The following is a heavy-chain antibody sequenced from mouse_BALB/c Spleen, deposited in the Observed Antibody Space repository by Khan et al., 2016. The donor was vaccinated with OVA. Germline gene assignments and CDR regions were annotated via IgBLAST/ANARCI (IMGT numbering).Heavy chain of an antibody. CDR1: GYSFTSYY. V-gene: IGHV1S135*01. J-gene: IGHJ3*01. CDR3: ARRACGD. CDR2: IDPFNGGT. Sequence: VQLQQSGPELMKPGASVNISCKASGYSFTSYYIHWVRQSHGKSLEWIGYIDPFNGGTDYNQKFKGKATLTVDKSSSTAYMHLSSLTSEDSAVYYGARRACGDGGQGRLVTVSA. D-gene: IGHD2-13*01.